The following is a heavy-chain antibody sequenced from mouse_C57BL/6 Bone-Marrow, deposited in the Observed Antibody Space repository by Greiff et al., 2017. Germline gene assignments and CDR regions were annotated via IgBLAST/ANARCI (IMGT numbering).Heavy chain of an antibody. J-gene: IGHJ4*01. V-gene: IGHV1-50*01. D-gene: IGHD2-4*01. CDR3: ARQGDYDVLLAMDY. CDR1: GYTFPSYW. Sequence: QVQLQQPGAELVKPGASVKLSCKASGYTFPSYWMQWVKQRHGQGLEWIGEFDPSDSYTNYNQKFKGKATLTVDTSSSTAYMQLSSLTSEDSAVYYCARQGDYDVLLAMDYWGQGTSVTVSS. CDR2: FDPSDSYT.